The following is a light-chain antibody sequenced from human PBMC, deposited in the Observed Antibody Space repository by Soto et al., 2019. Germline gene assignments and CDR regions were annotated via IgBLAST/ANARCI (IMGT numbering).Light chain of an antibody. CDR1: GSNFGSNT. J-gene: IGLJ3*02. CDR2: SNN. CDR3: AAWDDSMNAWV. V-gene: IGLV1-44*01. Sequence: QSVVTQPPSASGTPGQRVTISCSGSGSNFGSNTVLWYQQLPGTAPKLLIYSNNKRPSGVPDRFSGSKSGTSASLAISGLQSEDEADYYCAAWDDSMNAWVFGGGNKLTVL.